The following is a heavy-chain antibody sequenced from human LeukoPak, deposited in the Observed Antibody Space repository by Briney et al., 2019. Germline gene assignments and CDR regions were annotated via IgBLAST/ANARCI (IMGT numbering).Heavy chain of an antibody. J-gene: IGHJ4*02. V-gene: IGHV3-30*04. Sequence: GGSLRLSCAASGFTFSSYAMHWVRQAPGKGLEWVAVTSYDGSNKYYADSVKGRFTISRDNSKNTLYLQMNSLRAEDTAVYYCARGGGGVVPAALRIDYWGQGTLVTVSS. CDR1: GFTFSSYA. CDR3: ARGGGGVVPAALRIDY. CDR2: TSYDGSNK. D-gene: IGHD2-2*01.